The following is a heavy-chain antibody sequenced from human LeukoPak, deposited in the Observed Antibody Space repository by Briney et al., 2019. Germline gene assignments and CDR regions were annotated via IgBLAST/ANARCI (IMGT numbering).Heavy chain of an antibody. V-gene: IGHV3-73*01. CDR3: RAYSSGWYADY. CDR1: GFTFSGSA. CDR2: IRSKANSYAT. Sequence: GGSLRLSCAASGFTFSGSAMHWVRQASGKGLEWVGRIRSKANSYATAYAASVKGRFTISRDDSKNTAYLQMNSLKTEDTAVYYCRAYSSGWYADYWGQGTLVTVSS. D-gene: IGHD6-19*01. J-gene: IGHJ4*02.